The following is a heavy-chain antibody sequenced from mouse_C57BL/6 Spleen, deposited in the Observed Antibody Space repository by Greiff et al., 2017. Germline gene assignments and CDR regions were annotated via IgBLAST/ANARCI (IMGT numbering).Heavy chain of an antibody. J-gene: IGHJ4*01. CDR2: IYPGDGYT. Sequence: HVLLQQSGPDLVKPGASVKLSCEASGYAFSSSWMTWVQQTPGKGLEWIARIYPGDGYTYYTGKVKGQATLTADKASSTAYMQLSSLTSEDSAVYFCERRYGSSPYYAMDYWGQGTSVTVSS. V-gene: IGHV1-82*01. CDR1: GYAFSSSW. CDR3: ERRYGSSPYYAMDY. D-gene: IGHD1-1*01.